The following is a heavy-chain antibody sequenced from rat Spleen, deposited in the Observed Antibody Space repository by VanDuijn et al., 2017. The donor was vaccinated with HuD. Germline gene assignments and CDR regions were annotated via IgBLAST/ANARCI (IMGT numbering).Heavy chain of an antibody. D-gene: IGHD2-5*01. J-gene: IGHJ1*01. Sequence: EVQLVESGGGLVQPGRSLKLSCAASGFTFSDYNMAWVRQAPKKGLEWVTTIIYDGSRTYYRDSVKGRFTISRDNGKSILYLEMDSLRSEDMATYYCVRQGYLRDWYFDFWGPGTMVTVSS. CDR1: GFTFSDYN. CDR2: IIYDGSRT. V-gene: IGHV5S10*01. CDR3: VRQGYLRDWYFDF.